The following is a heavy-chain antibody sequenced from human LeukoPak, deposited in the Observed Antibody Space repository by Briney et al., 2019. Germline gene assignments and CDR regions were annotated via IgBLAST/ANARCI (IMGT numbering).Heavy chain of an antibody. CDR2: MNPNSGNT. CDR3: AANLLGYCSSTSCHRPDI. D-gene: IGHD2-2*01. Sequence: ASVKGSCKASGYTFTSYDINWVRQATGQGLEGMGWMNPNSGNTGYAQKFQGRVTMTRNTSISTAYMELSSLRSEDTAVYYCAANLLGYCSSTSCHRPDIWGQGTMVTVSS. J-gene: IGHJ3*02. V-gene: IGHV1-8*01. CDR1: GYTFTSYD.